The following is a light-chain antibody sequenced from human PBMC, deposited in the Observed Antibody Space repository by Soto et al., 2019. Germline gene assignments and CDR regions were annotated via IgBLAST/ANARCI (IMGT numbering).Light chain of an antibody. J-gene: IGKJ1*01. Sequence: DIQMTQSPSSLSASVGDRVTITCRPSQSISSYLNWYQQKPGKAPKLLIYAASSLQSGVPSRFSRSGAGTDFTLTISSLQPEDFATYYCQQSDSTPWTFGQGTKVEIK. CDR2: AAS. V-gene: IGKV1-39*01. CDR3: QQSDSTPWT. CDR1: QSISSY.